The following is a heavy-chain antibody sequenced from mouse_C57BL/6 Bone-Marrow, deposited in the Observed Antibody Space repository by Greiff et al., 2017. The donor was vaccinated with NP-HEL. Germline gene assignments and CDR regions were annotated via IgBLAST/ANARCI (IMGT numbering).Heavy chain of an antibody. Sequence: QVQLQQPGAELVKPGASVKMSCKASGYTFTSYWITWVKQRPGQGLEWIGDIYPGSGSTNYNEKFKSKATLTVDTSSSTAYMQLSSLTSEDSAVYYCAREDYYGSGVLYWGQGTPLTVSS. CDR1: GYTFTSYW. D-gene: IGHD1-1*01. V-gene: IGHV1-55*01. J-gene: IGHJ2*01. CDR2: IYPGSGST. CDR3: AREDYYGSGVLY.